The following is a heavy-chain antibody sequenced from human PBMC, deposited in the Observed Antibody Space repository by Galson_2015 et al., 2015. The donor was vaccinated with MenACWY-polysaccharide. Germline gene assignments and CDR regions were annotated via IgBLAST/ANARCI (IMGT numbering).Heavy chain of an antibody. CDR1: GFTFSNFA. J-gene: IGHJ4*02. V-gene: IGHV3-23*01. Sequence: SLRLSCAGSGFTFSNFALTWVRQAPGKGLEWVSSISSSSSHIYYAESVKGRFTISRDNSKNTLYIQMNSLRAEDTAKYYCAKEFEGGWGEWGQRTLVTVSS. CDR3: AKEFEGGWGE. CDR2: ISSSSSHI. D-gene: IGHD1-26*01.